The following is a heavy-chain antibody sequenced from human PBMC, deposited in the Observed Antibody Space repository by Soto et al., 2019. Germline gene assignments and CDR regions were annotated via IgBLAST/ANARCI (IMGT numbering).Heavy chain of an antibody. CDR1: GGTFSSYA. Sequence: QVPLVQSGAEVKKPGSSVKVSCKASGGTFSSYAISWVRQAPGQGLEWMGGIIPIFGTANYAQKFQGRVTITADESTSRGNRDGRNLRLENTALYYGARALQTYQPYPYSFPYSGQGTLVIVTS. CDR3: ARALQTYQPYPYSFPY. V-gene: IGHV1-69*01. CDR2: IIPIFGTA. D-gene: IGHD2-2*01. J-gene: IGHJ4*02.